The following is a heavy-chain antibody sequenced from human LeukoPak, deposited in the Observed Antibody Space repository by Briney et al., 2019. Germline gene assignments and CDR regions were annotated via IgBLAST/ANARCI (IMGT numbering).Heavy chain of an antibody. Sequence: ASVKVSCKASGYTFTDYYLHWVRQAPGQGLEWMGWINPNSGGTKYAQKFQGRVTMTRDTSISTAYMELSRLTSDDTAVYYCARHPYSGSYHFDYWGQGTLVTVSS. D-gene: IGHD1-26*01. CDR1: GYTFTDYY. CDR3: ARHPYSGSYHFDY. J-gene: IGHJ4*02. CDR2: INPNSGGT. V-gene: IGHV1-2*02.